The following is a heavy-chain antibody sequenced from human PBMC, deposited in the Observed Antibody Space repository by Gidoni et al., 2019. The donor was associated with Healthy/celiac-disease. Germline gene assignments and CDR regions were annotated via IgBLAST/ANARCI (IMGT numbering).Heavy chain of an antibody. J-gene: IGHJ6*02. CDR3: ARKGRITMVRGVSSYYYYGMDV. CDR1: GGSFSGYY. V-gene: IGHV4-34*01. Sequence: QVQLQQWGAGLLKPSETLSLTCAVYGGSFSGYYWSWLRQPPGKGLEWIGEINHSGRTNYNPSLKSRVTISVDTSKNQFSLKLSSVTAADTAVYYCARKGRITMVRGVSSYYYYGMDVWGQGTTVTVSS. CDR2: INHSGRT. D-gene: IGHD3-10*01.